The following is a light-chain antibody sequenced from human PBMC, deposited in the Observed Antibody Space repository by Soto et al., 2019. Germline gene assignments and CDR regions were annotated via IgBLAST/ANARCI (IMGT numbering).Light chain of an antibody. CDR2: EVS. V-gene: IGLV2-14*01. Sequence: QSVLTQPSSVSGSPGQSITISCSGTSSDIGAYNYVSWYQHHPDKAPKFMSYEVSNRPLGVSDRFSASKSGNTAYLTISGLQAEDEADYYCSSYTTSSTLVFGTGTKVTVL. CDR1: SSDIGAYNY. CDR3: SSYTTSSTLV. J-gene: IGLJ1*01.